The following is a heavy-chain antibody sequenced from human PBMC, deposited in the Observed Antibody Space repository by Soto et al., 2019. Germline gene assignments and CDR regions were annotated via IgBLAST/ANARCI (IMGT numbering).Heavy chain of an antibody. V-gene: IGHV4-30-4*01. Sequence: SETLSLTCTVSGGSISSGGYYWSWIRQPPGKGLEWIGYIYYSGSTYYNPSLKSRVTISVDTSKNQFSLKLSSVTAADTAVYYCAREGGIVGATTVDYWGQGTLVTVS. J-gene: IGHJ4*02. D-gene: IGHD1-26*01. CDR3: AREGGIVGATTVDY. CDR1: GGSISSGGYY. CDR2: IYYSGST.